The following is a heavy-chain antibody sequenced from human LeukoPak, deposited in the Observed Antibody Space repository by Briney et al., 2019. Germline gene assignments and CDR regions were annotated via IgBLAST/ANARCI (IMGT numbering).Heavy chain of an antibody. V-gene: IGHV4-59*12. Sequence: PSETLSLTCTVSGGSISGYYWSWLRQPPGKGLEWIGYIYYIGSTNYNPSLKSRVSMSVGRSTNQFFLKVRSVTAADTAMYYCARVSPHPWIRATADLDYWGQGALVTVSS. CDR2: IYYIGST. J-gene: IGHJ4*02. CDR3: ARVSPHPWIRATADLDY. D-gene: IGHD6-13*01. CDR1: GGSISGYY.